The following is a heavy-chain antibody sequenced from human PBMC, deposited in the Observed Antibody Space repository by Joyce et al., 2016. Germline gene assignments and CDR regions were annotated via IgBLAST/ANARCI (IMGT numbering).Heavy chain of an antibody. V-gene: IGHV1-18*01. CDR3: ARDIHYYNSSGYYWGAFDI. Sequence: QVQLVQSGSEVKKPGASVEVSCKASGYIFTTYGISWVRQAPGQGFEWMGWISAHHGNTKYAQKFQDRVTRTIDTSTSTAYMELESLRSDDTAVYYCARDIHYYNSSGYYWGAFDIWGQGTMVSVSS. CDR1: GYIFTTYG. CDR2: ISAHHGNT. D-gene: IGHD3-22*01. J-gene: IGHJ3*02.